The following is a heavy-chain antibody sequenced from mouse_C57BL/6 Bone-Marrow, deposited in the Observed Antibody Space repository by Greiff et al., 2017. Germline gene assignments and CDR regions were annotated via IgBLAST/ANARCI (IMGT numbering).Heavy chain of an antibody. Sequence: VQLQQSGAELVRPGASVKLSCKASGYTFTDYYINWVKQRPGQGLEWIARIYPGSGNTYYNEKFKGKATLTAEKSSSTAYMQLSSLTSEDSAVYFCARWGWLLGFAYWGQGTLVTVSA. CDR2: IYPGSGNT. D-gene: IGHD2-3*01. CDR3: ARWGWLLGFAY. CDR1: GYTFTDYY. J-gene: IGHJ3*01. V-gene: IGHV1-76*01.